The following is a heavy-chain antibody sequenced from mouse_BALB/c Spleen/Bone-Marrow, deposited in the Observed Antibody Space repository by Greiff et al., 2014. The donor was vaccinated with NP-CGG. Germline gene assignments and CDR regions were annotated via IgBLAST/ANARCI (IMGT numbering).Heavy chain of an antibody. D-gene: IGHD2-4*01. Sequence: EVKLVESGGGLVKPGGSLKLSCAASGFTFSNFAMSWVRQTPDKRLEWVASIRSGGSAYYPDSVKGRLSISRDNARDILFLQMSSLRSEDTAMYYCARGYDYDFDYWGQGTTLTVSS. J-gene: IGHJ2*01. CDR1: GFTFSNFA. CDR3: ARGYDYDFDY. V-gene: IGHV5-6-5*01. CDR2: IRSGGSA.